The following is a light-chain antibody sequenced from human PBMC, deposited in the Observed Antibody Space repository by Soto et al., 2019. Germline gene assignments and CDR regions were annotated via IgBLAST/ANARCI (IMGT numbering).Light chain of an antibody. CDR3: CSYADSSRIYV. J-gene: IGLJ1*01. V-gene: IGLV2-23*01. CDR1: SSDVGSYNL. CDR2: EGS. Sequence: QSALTQPASVSGSPGQSITISCTGTSSDVGSYNLVSRYQQHPGKAPKLMIYEGSKRPSGISNRFSGSKSGNTASLTISGLQAEDEAEYYCCSYADSSRIYVFGSGTKLTVL.